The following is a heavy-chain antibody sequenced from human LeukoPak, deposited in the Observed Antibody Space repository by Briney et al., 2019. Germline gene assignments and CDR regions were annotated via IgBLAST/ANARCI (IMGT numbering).Heavy chain of an antibody. Sequence: GGSLRLSCEASGFTFNNYAMSWVRQAPGKGLEWVSTISGSGGSTYYADSVKGRFTISRDNSKNTLYLQMNSLRAEDTAVYYCAKDWGSGSYQPDAFDIWGQGTMVTVSS. CDR3: AKDWGSGSYQPDAFDI. J-gene: IGHJ3*02. CDR1: GFTFNNYA. D-gene: IGHD1-26*01. V-gene: IGHV3-23*01. CDR2: ISGSGGST.